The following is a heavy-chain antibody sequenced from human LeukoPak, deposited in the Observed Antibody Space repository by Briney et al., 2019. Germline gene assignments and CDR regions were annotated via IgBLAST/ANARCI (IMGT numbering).Heavy chain of an antibody. J-gene: IGHJ4*02. V-gene: IGHV4-59*12. CDR1: GGSISSYY. CDR2: ISNGGIT. CDR3: ARESTTVAGTFDY. D-gene: IGHD6-19*01. Sequence: SETLSLTCTVSGGSISSYYWSWIRQPPGEGLEWIGYISNGGITNYNPSLKSRVTISVHTSKNQLSLKLSSVTAADTAMYYCARESTTVAGTFDYWGQGTLVTVSS.